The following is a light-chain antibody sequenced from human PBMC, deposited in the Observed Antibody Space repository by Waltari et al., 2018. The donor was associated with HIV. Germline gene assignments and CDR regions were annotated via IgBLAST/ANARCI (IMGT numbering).Light chain of an antibody. CDR2: GTS. V-gene: IGKV3-20*01. CDR3: QQYGNSPFT. J-gene: IGKJ3*01. CDR1: RSVSSTF. Sequence: EIVLTQSPGTLSLSPGERATLSCRASRSVSSTFLAWYQQKPGQAPRLLIYGTSSRATGIPDRFSGSGSGTDFSLTISRLEPEDFAVYYCQQYGNSPFTFGPGTKVH.